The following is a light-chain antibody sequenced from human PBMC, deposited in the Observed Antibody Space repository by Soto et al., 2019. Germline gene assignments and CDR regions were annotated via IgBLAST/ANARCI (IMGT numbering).Light chain of an antibody. CDR2: GTS. V-gene: IGKV3-20*01. Sequence: ENVLTQSPGTLSLSPGERATLSCRASQSIGSSYLAWYQQKPGHAPRLIMYGTSSRATGIPDRFSGSGSGTDFTLIISSLEPEDFAVYYCQQFGSSWLTFGQGTKVEIK. J-gene: IGKJ1*01. CDR3: QQFGSSWLT. CDR1: QSIGSSY.